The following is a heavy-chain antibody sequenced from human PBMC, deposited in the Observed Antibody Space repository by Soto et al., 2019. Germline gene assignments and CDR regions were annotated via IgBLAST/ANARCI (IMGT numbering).Heavy chain of an antibody. Sequence: SETLSLTCTVSGGSISSYYWSWIRQPPGKGLEWIGYIYYSGSTNYNPSLKSRVTISVDTSKNQFSLKLSSVTAADTAVYYCARDLANSNLYYFDYWGQGTLVTVSS. CDR3: ARDLANSNLYYFDY. CDR1: GGSISSYY. CDR2: IYYSGST. J-gene: IGHJ4*02. D-gene: IGHD4-4*01. V-gene: IGHV4-59*01.